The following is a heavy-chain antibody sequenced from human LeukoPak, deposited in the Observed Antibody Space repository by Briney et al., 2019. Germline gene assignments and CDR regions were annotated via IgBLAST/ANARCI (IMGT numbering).Heavy chain of an antibody. CDR3: ARAQYSYGSGSYFDF. Sequence: SETLSLTCAVYGGSFSGYYWSWIRQPPGKGLEWIGEINHSGSTYYNPSLKSRVGMSVDTSKNQFSLKLSSVTVADTAVYYCARAQYSYGSGSYFDFWGQGTLVTVSS. D-gene: IGHD3-10*01. V-gene: IGHV4-34*09. CDR1: GGSFSGYY. J-gene: IGHJ5*01. CDR2: INHSGST.